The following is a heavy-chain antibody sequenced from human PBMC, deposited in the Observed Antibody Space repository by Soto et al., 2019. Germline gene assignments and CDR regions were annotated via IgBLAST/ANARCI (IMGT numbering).Heavy chain of an antibody. CDR1: GFTFSNYA. Sequence: PGGSLRLSCAASGFTFSNYAMNWGRQAPGKGLEWVSAISSTDDSPYYADSVKGRFTISRDNSKNTLYLQMKSLRAEDTAVYYCAKDLPSGRMRFHFDYWGQGALVTVSS. CDR2: ISSTDDSP. CDR3: AKDLPSGRMRFHFDY. J-gene: IGHJ4*02. V-gene: IGHV3-23*01. D-gene: IGHD2-15*01.